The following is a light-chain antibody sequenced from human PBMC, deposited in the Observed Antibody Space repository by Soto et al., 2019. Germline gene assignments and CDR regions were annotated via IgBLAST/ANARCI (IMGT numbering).Light chain of an antibody. CDR3: QQRSKWPPAT. Sequence: EGGCTQAGASVALSAGGGATVSCRPSQRVSTYLAWYQQKPGQAPRLLIYDASNRATGIPARFSGSGSGTDFTLTICSLEPEDFAVYYCQQRSKWPPATFAQGTRLEIK. V-gene: IGKV3-11*01. CDR1: QRVSTY. J-gene: IGKJ5*01. CDR2: DAS.